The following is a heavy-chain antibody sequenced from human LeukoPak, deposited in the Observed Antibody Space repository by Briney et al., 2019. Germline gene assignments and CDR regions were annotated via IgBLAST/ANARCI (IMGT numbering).Heavy chain of an antibody. D-gene: IGHD2-2*01. Sequence: PSETLSLTCAVYGGSFSGYYWSWIRQPPGKGLEWIGEINHSGSTNYNPSLKSRVTISVDTSKNQFSLKLSSVTAADTAVYYCVRGLEGVVVPAASDAFDIWGQGTMVTVSS. CDR2: INHSGST. CDR1: GGSFSGYY. J-gene: IGHJ3*02. CDR3: VRGLEGVVVPAASDAFDI. V-gene: IGHV4-34*01.